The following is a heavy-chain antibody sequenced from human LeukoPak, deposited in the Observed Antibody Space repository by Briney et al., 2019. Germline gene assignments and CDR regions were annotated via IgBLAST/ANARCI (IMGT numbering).Heavy chain of an antibody. CDR1: GGSISSSNW. CDR2: IYHSGST. D-gene: IGHD6-6*01. J-gene: IGHJ4*02. Sequence: SETLSLTCAVSGGSISSSNWWSWVRQPPGKGLEWFGEIYHSGSTNYNPSLKSRVTISVDKSKNQFSLKLSSVTAADTAVYYCAREQLGLHYFDYWGQGTLVTVSS. V-gene: IGHV4-4*02. CDR3: AREQLGLHYFDY.